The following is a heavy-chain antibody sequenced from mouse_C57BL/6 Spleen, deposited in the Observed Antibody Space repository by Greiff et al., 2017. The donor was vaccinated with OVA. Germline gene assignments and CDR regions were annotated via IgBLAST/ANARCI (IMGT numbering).Heavy chain of an antibody. CDR3: ARSGVLRDYFDY. V-gene: IGHV1-81*01. CDR2: IYPRSGNT. Sequence: VKLVESGAELARPGASVKLSCKASGYTFTSYGISWVKQRTGQGLEWIGEIYPRSGNTYYNEKFKGKATLTADKSSSTAYMELRSLTSEDSAVYFCARSGVLRDYFDYWGQGTTLTVSS. D-gene: IGHD1-1*01. CDR1: GYTFTSYG. J-gene: IGHJ2*01.